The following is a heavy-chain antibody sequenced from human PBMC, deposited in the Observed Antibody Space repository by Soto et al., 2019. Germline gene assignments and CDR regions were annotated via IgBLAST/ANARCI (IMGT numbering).Heavy chain of an antibody. J-gene: IGHJ6*02. Sequence: GGSLRLSCAASEFNFSSHWMHWVRQAPGKGLVWVSRINSDGSSTSYADSVKGRFTISRDNAKNTLYLQMNSLRAEDTAVYYCAREGIAAAGTLWYYYYYGMDVWGQGTTVTVSS. CDR1: EFNFSSHW. CDR3: AREGIAAAGTLWYYYYYGMDV. V-gene: IGHV3-74*01. D-gene: IGHD6-13*01. CDR2: INSDGSST.